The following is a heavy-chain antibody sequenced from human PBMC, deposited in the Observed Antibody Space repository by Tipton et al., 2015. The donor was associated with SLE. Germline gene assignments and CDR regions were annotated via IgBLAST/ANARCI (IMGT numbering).Heavy chain of an antibody. V-gene: IGHV4-59*11. J-gene: IGHJ4*02. CDR1: GDSISSHY. Sequence: GLVKPSETLSLTCTVSGDSISSHYWSWIRQPPGKGLEWIGYIYYSGSTYYNPSLKSRVTMSLDKSKNQFSLKVTSVTAADTAVYYCAREPKGGSYYTDVWGQGTLVTVSS. CDR3: AREPKGGSYYTDV. D-gene: IGHD1-26*01. CDR2: IYYSGST.